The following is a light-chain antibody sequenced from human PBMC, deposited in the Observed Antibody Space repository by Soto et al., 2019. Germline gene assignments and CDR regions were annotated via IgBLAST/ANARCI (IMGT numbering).Light chain of an antibody. CDR2: DAS. CDR1: QSVSSY. J-gene: IGKJ1*01. CDR3: QQYGSSPRT. Sequence: DIVMTQSPATLSLSPGERATLSCRASQSVSSYLAWYQQKPGQAPRLLIYDASNRATGIPDRFSGSGSGTDLTLTISRLEPEDFAVYYCQQYGSSPRTFGQGTKVDIK. V-gene: IGKV3-20*01.